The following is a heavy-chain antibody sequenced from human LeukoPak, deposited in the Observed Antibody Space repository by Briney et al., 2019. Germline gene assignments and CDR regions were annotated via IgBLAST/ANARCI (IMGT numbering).Heavy chain of an antibody. CDR3: ARDRERDVAGFELDY. D-gene: IGHD6-19*01. CDR2: INAKSGGA. J-gene: IGHJ4*02. CDR1: GYTFTDYY. V-gene: IGHV1-2*02. Sequence: ASVKVSCKASGYTFTDYYIYWVRQAPGQGLEWMGWINAKSGGAISAQKFQGRVTMTRDTSISTTHMELSSLTSDDTAVYFCARDRERDVAGFELDYWGQGTLATVSS.